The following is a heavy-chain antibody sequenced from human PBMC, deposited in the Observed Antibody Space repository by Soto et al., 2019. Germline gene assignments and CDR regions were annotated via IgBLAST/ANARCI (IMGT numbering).Heavy chain of an antibody. CDR1: GYSFSNNG. CDR3: ARDLGYGDYGTDF. D-gene: IGHD4-17*01. Sequence: QVQLVQSGAEVKKPGASVKVSCQASGYSFSNNGISWVRQAPGQGFEWWGWINGDNGTTNYAQKFQGRVTMTTDTSTSTAYMELRSLRSDDTAVYYCARDLGYGDYGTDFWGQGTLVTVSS. J-gene: IGHJ4*02. V-gene: IGHV1-18*04. CDR2: INGDNGTT.